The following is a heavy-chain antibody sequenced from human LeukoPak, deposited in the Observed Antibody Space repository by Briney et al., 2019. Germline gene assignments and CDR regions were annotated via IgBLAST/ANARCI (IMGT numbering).Heavy chain of an antibody. V-gene: IGHV4-34*01. CDR3: ARGQSDCSGGSCSYYFDY. J-gene: IGHJ4*02. CDR2: INHSGST. D-gene: IGHD2-15*01. CDR1: GGSFSGYY. Sequence: SETLSLTCAVYGGSFSGYYWSWIRQPPGKGLEWSGEINHSGSTNYNPSLKSRVTISVDTSKNQFSLKLSSVTAADTAVYYCARGQSDCSGGSCSYYFDYWGQGTLVTVSS.